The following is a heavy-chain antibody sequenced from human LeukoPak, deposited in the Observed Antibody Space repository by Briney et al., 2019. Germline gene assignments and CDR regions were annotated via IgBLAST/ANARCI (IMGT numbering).Heavy chain of an antibody. CDR3: TREREGTY. CDR2: ISSSSGII. Sequence: GGSLRLSCAASGFTFSSYGMNWVRQAPGKGLEWVSYISSSSGIIYYADSVKGRFTISRDNDKNSLYLQMNSLRAEDTAVYYCTREREGTYWGQGALVTVSS. V-gene: IGHV3-48*04. D-gene: IGHD1-7*01. CDR1: GFTFSSYG. J-gene: IGHJ4*02.